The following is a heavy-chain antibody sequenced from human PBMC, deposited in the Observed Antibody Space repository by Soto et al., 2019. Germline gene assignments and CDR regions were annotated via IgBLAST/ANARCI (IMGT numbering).Heavy chain of an antibody. CDR2: ITVNGNT. Sequence: QVQQLESGPGLVKPWDTLSLTCTVSGAYISDFSWSWIRQPAGKGLEWIGRITVNGNTQYNPSFRSRVTMSIATSRNQFSLNLQSATAADTALYYCARESGENWTYEAHWGQGTLVTVSS. CDR1: GAYISDFS. CDR3: ARESGENWTYEAH. D-gene: IGHD1-7*01. V-gene: IGHV4-4*07. J-gene: IGHJ1*01.